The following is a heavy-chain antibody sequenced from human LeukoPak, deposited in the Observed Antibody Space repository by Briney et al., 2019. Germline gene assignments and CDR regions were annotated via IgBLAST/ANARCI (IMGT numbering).Heavy chain of an antibody. CDR3: AREPTYYDSSGFLGYFDY. D-gene: IGHD3-22*01. CDR1: GFTFSSYA. Sequence: GGSLRLSCAASGFTFSSYAMHWVRQAPGKGLEWVAVISYDGSNKYYADSVKGRFTISRDNSKNTLYLQMNSLRAEDTAVYYCAREPTYYDSSGFLGYFDYWGQGTPVTVSS. V-gene: IGHV3-30*04. J-gene: IGHJ4*02. CDR2: ISYDGSNK.